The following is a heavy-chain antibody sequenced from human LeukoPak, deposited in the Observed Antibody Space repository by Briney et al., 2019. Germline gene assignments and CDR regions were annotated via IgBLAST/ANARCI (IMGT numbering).Heavy chain of an antibody. J-gene: IGHJ4*02. CDR1: GDSIGRYF. V-gene: IGHV4-59*01. CDR3: ARDTGDYPYYFDY. D-gene: IGHD3-9*01. CDR2: MHFSGAT. Sequence: SESLSLTCTVSGDSIGRYFWSWIRRSPTKGVEWLGYMHFSGATNYNPSLKSRVTISVDTSKKEFSLKLTSVTAADTAVYFCARDTGDYPYYFDYWGQGILVTVSS.